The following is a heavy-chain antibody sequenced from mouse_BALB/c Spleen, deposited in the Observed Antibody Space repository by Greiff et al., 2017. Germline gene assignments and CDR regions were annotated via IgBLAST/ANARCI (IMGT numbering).Heavy chain of an antibody. V-gene: IGHV5-9-4*01. Sequence: EVQVVESGGGLVKPGGSLKLSCAASGFTFSSYAMSWVRQSPEKRLEWVAEISSGGSYTYYPDTVTGRFTISRDNAKNTLYLEMSSLRSEDTAMYYCARGAHYYGSSLYAMDYWGQGTSVTVSS. CDR3: ARGAHYYGSSLYAMDY. CDR2: ISSGGSYT. D-gene: IGHD1-1*01. J-gene: IGHJ4*01. CDR1: GFTFSSYA.